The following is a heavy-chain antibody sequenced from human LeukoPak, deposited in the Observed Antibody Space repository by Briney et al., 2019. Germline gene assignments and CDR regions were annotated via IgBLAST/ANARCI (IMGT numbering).Heavy chain of an antibody. V-gene: IGHV3-30*03. D-gene: IGHD5-24*01. J-gene: IGHJ6*03. Sequence: QPGRSLRLSCAVSGFTFNSYGMHWVRQAPGKGLQWVAFISYDRSKKYYADSVKGRSTISRDNSKNTLYLEMNSPRAEDTAVYYCARGTWATLSYFYMDVWGKGTTVTVSS. CDR2: ISYDRSKK. CDR3: ARGTWATLSYFYMDV. CDR1: GFTFNSYG.